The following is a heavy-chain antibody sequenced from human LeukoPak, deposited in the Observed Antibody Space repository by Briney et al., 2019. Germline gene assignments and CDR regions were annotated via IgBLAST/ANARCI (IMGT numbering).Heavy chain of an antibody. CDR1: GFTFSSYW. D-gene: IGHD6-6*01. Sequence: GGSLRLSCAASGFTFSSYWMSWVRQAPGKGLEWVANIKQDGSEKYYVDSVKGRFTISRDNAKNSLYLQMNSLRAEDTAVYYCARDYSSSSRSHQLYYYMDVWGKGTTVTVSS. CDR2: IKQDGSEK. CDR3: ARDYSSSSRSHQLYYYMDV. V-gene: IGHV3-7*01. J-gene: IGHJ6*03.